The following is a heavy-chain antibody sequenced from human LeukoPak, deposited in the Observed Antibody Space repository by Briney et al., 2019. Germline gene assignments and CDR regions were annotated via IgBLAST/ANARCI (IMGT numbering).Heavy chain of an antibody. CDR3: AKGAGTDRT. J-gene: IGHJ5*02. Sequence: AGESLRLSCAASGFTFSSYAMSWVRQAPGKGLEWVSAISAGGVSTYYADSVKGRFTISRDNSKNTLYLQMNSLRAEDTAVYYCAKGAGTDRTWGQGTLVTVSS. CDR1: GFTFSSYA. CDR2: ISAGGVST. V-gene: IGHV3-23*01.